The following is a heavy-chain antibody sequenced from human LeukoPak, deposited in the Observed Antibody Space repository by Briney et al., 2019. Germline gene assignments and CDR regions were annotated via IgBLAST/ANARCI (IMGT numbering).Heavy chain of an antibody. CDR2: ISFEGGST. V-gene: IGHV3-64D*06. CDR1: GFTFSSYP. D-gene: IGHD3-22*01. J-gene: IGHJ4*02. Sequence: GGSLRLSCSGSGFTFSSYPMHWVRQAPGKGLEYVSAISFEGGSTYYADSVKGRFTISRDNSKNTLYLHMSSLRVEDTAVYYCVKALYDSGGYYYAYWGQGTLVTVSS. CDR3: VKALYDSGGYYYAY.